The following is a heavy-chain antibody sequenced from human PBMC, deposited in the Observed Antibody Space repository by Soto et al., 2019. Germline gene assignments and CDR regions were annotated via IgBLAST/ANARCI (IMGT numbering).Heavy chain of an antibody. CDR1: GGSISSYY. CDR2: IYYSGST. Sequence: QVQLPESGPGLVKPSETLSLTCTVYGGSISSYYWSWIRQPPGKVLEWIGYIYYSGSTNYNPSLMSRCTISVDTSKNQFSLKLSSVTAADTAVYYCARDIGGVIIGWSPYFDYWGQGTLVTVSS. J-gene: IGHJ4*02. V-gene: IGHV4-59*01. D-gene: IGHD3-16*02. CDR3: ARDIGGVIIGWSPYFDY.